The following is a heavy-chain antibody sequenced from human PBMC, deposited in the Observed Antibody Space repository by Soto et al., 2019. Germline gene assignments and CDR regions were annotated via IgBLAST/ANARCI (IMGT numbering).Heavy chain of an antibody. Sequence: GGSLRLSCAASGFTFSSYAMSWVRQAPGKGLEWVSAISGSGGSTYYADSVKGRFTISRDNSKNTLYLQMNSLRAEDTAVYYCARDYGSSRSNWFDPWGQGTLVTVSS. CDR1: GFTFSSYA. J-gene: IGHJ5*02. V-gene: IGHV3-23*01. CDR2: ISGSGGST. D-gene: IGHD6-6*01. CDR3: ARDYGSSRSNWFDP.